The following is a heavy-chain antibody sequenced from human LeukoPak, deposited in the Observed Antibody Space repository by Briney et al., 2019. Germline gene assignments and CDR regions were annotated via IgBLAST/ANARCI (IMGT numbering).Heavy chain of an antibody. CDR3: ARDLGDVFDY. Sequence: SETLSLTCTVSGGSISSYYWSWIRQPPGKGLEWIGYIYYSGSTNYNPSLKSRVTISVDTSKNQFSLKLSSVTAADTAVYYCARDLGDVFDYWGQGTLVTVSS. CDR2: IYYSGST. D-gene: IGHD3-10*01. J-gene: IGHJ4*02. CDR1: GGSISSYY. V-gene: IGHV4-59*01.